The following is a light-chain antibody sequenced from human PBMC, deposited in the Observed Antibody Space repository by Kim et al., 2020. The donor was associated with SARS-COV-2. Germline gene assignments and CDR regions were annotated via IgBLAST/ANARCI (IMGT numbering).Light chain of an antibody. CDR3: QQYDASPYT. J-gene: IGKJ2*01. CDR2: GSA. CDR1: PRLSFGY. Sequence: LSPGERATLSCRASPRLSFGYLAWYKQNPGQAPRLLIYGSASRATGIPDKFTGSGSGTDFALTISRLEPEDFAVYYCQQYDASPYTFGLGTKLEI. V-gene: IGKV3-20*01.